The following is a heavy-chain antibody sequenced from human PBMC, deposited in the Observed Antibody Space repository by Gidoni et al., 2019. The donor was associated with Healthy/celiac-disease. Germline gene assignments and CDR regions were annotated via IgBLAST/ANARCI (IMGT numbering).Heavy chain of an antibody. Sequence: QVQLQQWGAGLLKPSETLSLTCAVYGGSFSGYYWSWIRQPPGKGLEWIGEIKHSGSTNYNPSLKSRVTISVDTSKNQFSLKLSSVTAADTAVYYCARGWGGPFDYWGQGTLVTVSS. CDR3: ARGWGGPFDY. V-gene: IGHV4-34*01. CDR2: IKHSGST. J-gene: IGHJ4*02. D-gene: IGHD3-16*01. CDR1: GGSFSGYY.